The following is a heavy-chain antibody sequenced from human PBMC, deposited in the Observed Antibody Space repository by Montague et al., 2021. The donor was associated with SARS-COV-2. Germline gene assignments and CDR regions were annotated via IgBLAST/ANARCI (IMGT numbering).Heavy chain of an antibody. D-gene: IGHD4-17*01. CDR3: ARDYGDYSYYYGLDV. Sequence: TLSLTCTVSGASIRSGSYCWSWIRQPAGKGLEWIGRTYSSGSTNYNPSLKSRVTMSVDTSKNQFSLKVSSVTAADTAVYYCARDYGDYSYYYGLDVWGQGTTVTVSS. CDR1: GASIRSGSYC. J-gene: IGHJ6*02. V-gene: IGHV4-61*02. CDR2: TYSSGST.